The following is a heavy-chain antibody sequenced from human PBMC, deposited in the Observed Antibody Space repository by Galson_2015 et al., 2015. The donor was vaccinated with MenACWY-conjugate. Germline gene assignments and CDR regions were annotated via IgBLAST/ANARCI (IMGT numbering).Heavy chain of an antibody. CDR1: GGTFSGYA. CDR3: ARGGGLNQRLSGHYYYGMDV. CDR2: ISPIFGTA. J-gene: IGHJ6*02. D-gene: IGHD6-25*01. V-gene: IGHV1-69*13. Sequence: SVKVSCKASGGTFSGYAIVWVRQAPGQGLEWMGGISPIFGTANYAQKMQDRVTITADESATTAYMELRGLRSEDTAVYYCARGGGLNQRLSGHYYYGMDVWGQGTTVTVSS.